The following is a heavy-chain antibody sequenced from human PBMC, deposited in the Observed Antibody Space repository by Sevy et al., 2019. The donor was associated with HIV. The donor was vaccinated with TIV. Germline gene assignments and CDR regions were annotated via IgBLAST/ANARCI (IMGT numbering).Heavy chain of an antibody. D-gene: IGHD6-6*01. Sequence: SVKVSCKASGGTFSSYGISWVRQAPGQGLEWMGGIIPIFGTANYAQKFQGRVTITADESTSTAYMELSSLRSEDTAMYYCARSTQSWSSSSFNSFDYWGQGTLVTVSS. CDR2: IIPIFGTA. J-gene: IGHJ4*02. CDR1: GGTFSSYG. V-gene: IGHV1-69*01. CDR3: ARSTQSWSSSSFNSFDY.